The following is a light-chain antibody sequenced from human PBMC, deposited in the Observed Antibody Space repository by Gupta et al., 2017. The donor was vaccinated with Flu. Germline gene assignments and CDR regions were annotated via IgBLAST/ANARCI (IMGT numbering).Light chain of an antibody. J-gene: IGKJ2*01. CDR2: GAS. CDR3: QQSGT. CDR1: QSVSRNY. Sequence: LSPGERATLSCRASQSVSRNYLAWYQHKPGQAPRLLIYGASTRPTGIPDRFSGSGSGTDFTLTISRLEPEDFAAYYCQQSGTFGQGTKLEIK. V-gene: IGKV3-20*01.